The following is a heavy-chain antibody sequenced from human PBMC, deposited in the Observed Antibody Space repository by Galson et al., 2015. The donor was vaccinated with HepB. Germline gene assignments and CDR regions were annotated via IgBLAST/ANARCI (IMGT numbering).Heavy chain of an antibody. D-gene: IGHD3-10*01. J-gene: IGHJ4*02. V-gene: IGHV3-30*18. CDR2: ISYDGSNK. Sequence: SLRLSCAASGFIFSRYGMHWVRQAPGKGLEWVAVISYDGSNKYYVDSVKGRFTISRDNAKNTLYLQMKSLRAEDTAVYYCAKIFDGSGSYYNAGSGFDYWGQGILVTVFS. CDR3: AKIFDGSGSYYNAGSGFDY. CDR1: GFIFSRYG.